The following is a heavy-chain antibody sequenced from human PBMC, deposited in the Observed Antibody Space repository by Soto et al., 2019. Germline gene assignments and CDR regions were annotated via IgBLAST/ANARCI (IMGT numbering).Heavy chain of an antibody. J-gene: IGHJ3*02. CDR1: GFTFSSYG. D-gene: IGHD2-15*01. CDR2: ISYDGSNK. V-gene: IGHV3-30*18. CDR3: AKESYYCSGGSCYSYAFDI. Sequence: QVQLVESGGGVVQPGRSLRLSCAASGFTFSSYGMHWVRQAPGKGLEWVAVISYDGSNKYYADSVKGRFTISRDNSKNTLYLQMNSLRAEDTAVYYCAKESYYCSGGSCYSYAFDIWGQGTMVTVSS.